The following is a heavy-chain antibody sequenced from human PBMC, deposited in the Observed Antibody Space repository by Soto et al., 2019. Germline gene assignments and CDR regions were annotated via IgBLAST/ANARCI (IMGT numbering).Heavy chain of an antibody. J-gene: IGHJ6*02. CDR1: GGSISSSSYY. V-gene: IGHV4-39*07. CDR2: IYFSGST. Sequence: PSETLSLTCTGSGGSISSSSYYWGWIRHPPGKGLEWIGSIYFSGSTYYNPSLKSRVTISVDKSKNQFSLKLSSVTAADTAVYYCARDGPYCSGGSCYKRNYGMDVWGQGTTVTVSS. CDR3: ARDGPYCSGGSCYKRNYGMDV. D-gene: IGHD2-15*01.